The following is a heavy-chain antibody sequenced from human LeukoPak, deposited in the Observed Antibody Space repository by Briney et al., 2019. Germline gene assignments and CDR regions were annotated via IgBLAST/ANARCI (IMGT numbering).Heavy chain of an antibody. CDR3: ASGLVVVAAIPFDY. CDR2: ISGSGGST. J-gene: IGHJ4*02. Sequence: GGSLRLSCAASGFTFSSYAMSWVRQAPGKGLEWVPAISGSGGSTYYADSVKGRFTISRDNSKNTLYLQMNSLRAEDTAAYYCASGLVVVAAIPFDYWGQGTLVTVSS. V-gene: IGHV3-23*01. CDR1: GFTFSSYA. D-gene: IGHD2-15*01.